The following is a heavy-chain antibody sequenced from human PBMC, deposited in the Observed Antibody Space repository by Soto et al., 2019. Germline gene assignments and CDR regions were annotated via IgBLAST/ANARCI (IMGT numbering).Heavy chain of an antibody. J-gene: IGHJ4*02. CDR3: ARNASNCSGGSCYWGSDY. D-gene: IGHD2-15*01. V-gene: IGHV4-34*01. CDR1: GGSFSSYY. Sequence: SETLSLTCTVSGGSFSSYYWSWIRQPPGKGLEWIGEINHSGSTNYNPSLKSRITISVDTSKNQFSLKLSSVTAADTAVYYCARNASNCSGGSCYWGSDYWGQGTLVTVSS. CDR2: INHSGST.